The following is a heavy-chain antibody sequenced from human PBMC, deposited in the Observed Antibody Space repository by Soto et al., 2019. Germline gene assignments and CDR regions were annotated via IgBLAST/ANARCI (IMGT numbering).Heavy chain of an antibody. J-gene: IGHJ4*02. Sequence: GGPVKGSCQASGYTFTSYGISWVRQAPGQGLEWMGWISAYNGNTNYAQKLQGRVTMTTDTSTSTAYMELRSLRSDDTAVYYCARGTYYYGSGPHPLDYWGQGTLVTVSS. D-gene: IGHD3-10*01. CDR2: ISAYNGNT. V-gene: IGHV1-18*01. CDR1: GYTFTSYG. CDR3: ARGTYYYGSGPHPLDY.